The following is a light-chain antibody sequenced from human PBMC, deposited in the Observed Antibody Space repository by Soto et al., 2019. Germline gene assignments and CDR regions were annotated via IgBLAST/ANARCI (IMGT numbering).Light chain of an antibody. CDR1: QSVSSSY. CDR3: QQYGSSPPYT. V-gene: IGKV3-20*01. J-gene: IGKJ2*01. CDR2: GAS. Sequence: DIVLTQSPGTLCLSPGERATLSCRASQSVSSSYLAWYQQKPGQAPRLLIYGASSRATGIPDRFSGSGSGTDFTLTISRLEPEDFAVYYCQQYGSSPPYTFGQGTKLEIK.